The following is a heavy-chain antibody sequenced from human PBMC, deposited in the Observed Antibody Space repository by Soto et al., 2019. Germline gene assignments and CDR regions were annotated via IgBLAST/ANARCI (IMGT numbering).Heavy chain of an antibody. Sequence: SETLSLTCTVSGGSISSSSYYWGWIRQPPGKGLEWIGTIYYSGSTYYNPSLKSRVTISVDTSQNQFSLKLSSVTAADTAVYYCARGGVDYYDSSGYYFSPYYFDYWGQGTLVTVSS. CDR2: IYYSGST. D-gene: IGHD3-22*01. CDR3: ARGGVDYYDSSGYYFSPYYFDY. CDR1: GGSISSSSYY. V-gene: IGHV4-39*07. J-gene: IGHJ4*02.